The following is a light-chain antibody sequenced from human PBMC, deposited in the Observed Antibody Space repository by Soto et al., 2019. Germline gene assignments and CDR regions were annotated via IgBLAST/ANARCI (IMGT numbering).Light chain of an antibody. V-gene: IGKV1-6*01. Sequence: AIQMTQSPSSLSASVGYRCTITCRASQGISNDLGWYQKKPGKAPNLLIYAASTLQSGVPSRLRGSGYGTDLTITISSMKTEDFETYYCLQDYDYPWTFGQGTKVDIK. CDR1: QGISND. CDR3: LQDYDYPWT. CDR2: AAS. J-gene: IGKJ1*01.